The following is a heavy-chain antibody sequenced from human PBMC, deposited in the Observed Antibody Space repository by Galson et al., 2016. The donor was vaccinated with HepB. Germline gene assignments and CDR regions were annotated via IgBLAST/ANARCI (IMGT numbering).Heavy chain of an antibody. Sequence: SETLSLTCSVYGGSFSGYSWSWIRQPPGKGLEWVGEVDHNGGTNFNPSLKSRVTMSLDTSKNQFSLKLSSVTAADTAVYLCAREDWYFDLWGRGTLVTVSS. J-gene: IGHJ2*01. CDR3: AREDWYFDL. CDR1: GGSFSGYS. V-gene: IGHV4-34*01. CDR2: VDHNGGT.